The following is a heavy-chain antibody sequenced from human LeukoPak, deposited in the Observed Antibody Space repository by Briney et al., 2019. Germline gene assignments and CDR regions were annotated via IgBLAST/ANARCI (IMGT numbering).Heavy chain of an antibody. CDR1: GFTFSSYA. V-gene: IGHV3-23*01. CDR3: AKDDSIRGVISY. D-gene: IGHD3-10*01. CDR2: ISGSGGST. J-gene: IGHJ4*02. Sequence: PGGSLRLSCAASGFTFSSYAMSWVRQDPGKGLEWVSAISGSGGSTYYADSVKGRFTISRDNSKNTLYLQMNSLRAEDTAVYYCAKDDSIRGVISYWGQGTLVTVSS.